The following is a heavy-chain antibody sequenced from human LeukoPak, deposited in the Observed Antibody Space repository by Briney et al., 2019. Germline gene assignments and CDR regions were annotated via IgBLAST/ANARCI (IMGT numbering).Heavy chain of an antibody. Sequence: GGSLRLSCAASGFTFSSYAMHWVRQAPGKGLEWVTVVSYDGSNEYYADSVKGRFTISRDNSKNTLYLQMNSLRAEDTAVYYCTRVGYIDEGIDYWGQGTLVTVSS. D-gene: IGHD5-24*01. V-gene: IGHV3-30*04. CDR3: TRVGYIDEGIDY. J-gene: IGHJ4*02. CDR2: VSYDGSNE. CDR1: GFTFSSYA.